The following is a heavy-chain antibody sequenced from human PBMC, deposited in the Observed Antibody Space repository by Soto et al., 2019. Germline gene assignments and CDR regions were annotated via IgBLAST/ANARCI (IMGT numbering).Heavy chain of an antibody. CDR2: IIPIFGTA. Sequence: SVKVSCKASGGTFSSYAISWVRQAPGQGLEWMGGIIPIFGTANYAQKFQGRVTITADESTSTAYMELSSLRSEDTAVYYCARDLLHDYGDYGWFDPWGQGTLVTVSS. CDR3: ARDLLHDYGDYGWFDP. CDR1: GGTFSSYA. J-gene: IGHJ5*02. V-gene: IGHV1-69*13. D-gene: IGHD4-17*01.